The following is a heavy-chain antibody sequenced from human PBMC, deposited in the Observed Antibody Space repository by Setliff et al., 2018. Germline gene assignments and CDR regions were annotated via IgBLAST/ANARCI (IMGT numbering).Heavy chain of an antibody. CDR3: ARDLVGYCSGGSCYDWDY. CDR1: GGTFSSYA. D-gene: IGHD2-15*01. CDR2: NIPIFGTA. Sequence: SVKVSCKASGGTFSSYAISWVRQAPGQGLEWMGGNIPIFGTANYAQKFQGRVTITADESTSTAYMELRSLRSDDTAVYYCARDLVGYCSGGSCYDWDYWGQGTQVTVSS. V-gene: IGHV1-69*13. J-gene: IGHJ4*02.